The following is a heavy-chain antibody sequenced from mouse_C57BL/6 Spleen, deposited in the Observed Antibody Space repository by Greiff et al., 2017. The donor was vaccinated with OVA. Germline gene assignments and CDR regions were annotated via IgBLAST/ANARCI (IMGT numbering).Heavy chain of an antibody. V-gene: IGHV1-69*01. D-gene: IGHD1-1*01. CDR2: IDPSDSYT. CDR3: ARGTTVVPDYFDY. J-gene: IGHJ2*01. CDR1: GYTFTSYW. Sequence: QVQLQQPGAELVMPGASVKLSCKASGYTFTSYWMHWVKQRPGQSLEWIGEIDPSDSYTNYNQKFKGKSTLTVDKSSSTAYMQLSSLTSEDSAVYYCARGTTVVPDYFDYWGQGTTLTVSS.